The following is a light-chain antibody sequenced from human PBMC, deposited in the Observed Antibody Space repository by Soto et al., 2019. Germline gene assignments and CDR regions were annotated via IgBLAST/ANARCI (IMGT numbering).Light chain of an antibody. CDR2: DAS. CDR3: LQYNSHPLT. V-gene: IGKV1-5*01. CDR1: QNINNW. J-gene: IGKJ4*02. Sequence: DIQMTQSPSTLSASVGDRVTITCRASQNINNWLAWYQQKPGKAPKFLIYDASILESGVPSRFSGSGSGTEFTLTISSLQPEDFATYYCLQYNSHPLTFGGGTKVDIK.